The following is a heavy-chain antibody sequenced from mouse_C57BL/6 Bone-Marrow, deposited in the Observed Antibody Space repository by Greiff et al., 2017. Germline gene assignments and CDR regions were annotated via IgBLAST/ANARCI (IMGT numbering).Heavy chain of an antibody. D-gene: IGHD2-3*01. Sequence: EVKVVESGGGLVKPGGSLKLSCAASGFTFSSYAMSWVRQTPEKRLAWVATISDGGSYTYYPDNVKGRFTISRDNAKNNLYLQMSHLKSEDTAMYYCARDEDGYYPFAYWGQGTLVTVSA. CDR3: ARDEDGYYPFAY. CDR2: ISDGGSYT. V-gene: IGHV5-4*01. J-gene: IGHJ3*01. CDR1: GFTFSSYA.